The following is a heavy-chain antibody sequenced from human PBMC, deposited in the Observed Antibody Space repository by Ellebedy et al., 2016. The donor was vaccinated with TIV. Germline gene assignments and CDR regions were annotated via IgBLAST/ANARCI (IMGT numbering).Heavy chain of an antibody. D-gene: IGHD3-10*01. CDR1: GFTFSSYG. J-gene: IGHJ5*02. CDR2: ISYDGSNK. Sequence: GESLKISXAASGFTFSSYGMHWVRQAPGKGLEWVAVISYDGSNKYYADSVKGRFTISRDNSKNTLYLQMNSLRAEDTAVYYCAKEGTRGAFDLWGQGTLVTVSS. CDR3: AKEGTRGAFDL. V-gene: IGHV3-30*18.